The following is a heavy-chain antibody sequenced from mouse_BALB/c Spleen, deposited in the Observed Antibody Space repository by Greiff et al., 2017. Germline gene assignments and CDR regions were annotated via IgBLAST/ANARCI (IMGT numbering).Heavy chain of an antibody. CDR3: ARGGNYRDYFDY. Sequence: EVKVVESGGGLVQPGGSRKLSCAASGFTFSSFGMHWVRQAPEKGLEWVAYISSGSSTIYYADTVKGRFTISRDNPKNTLFLQMTSLRSEDTAMYYCARGGNYRDYFDYWGQGTTLKVSS. CDR2: ISSGSSTI. J-gene: IGHJ2*01. D-gene: IGHD2-1*01. CDR1: GFTFSSFG. V-gene: IGHV5-17*02.